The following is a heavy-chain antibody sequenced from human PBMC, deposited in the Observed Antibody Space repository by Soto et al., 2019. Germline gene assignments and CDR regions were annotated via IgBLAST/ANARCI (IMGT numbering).Heavy chain of an antibody. V-gene: IGHV4-30-4*01. J-gene: IGHJ6*02. CDR1: GGSISRGDYY. D-gene: IGHD4-4*01. CDR2: IYYSGST. CDR3: ARDRTTVTASNSYYYYFGMDV. Sequence: PSETLSVTCTVSGGSISRGDYYWSWIRQPPGKGLEWIGYIYYSGSTYYNPSLKSRATISVDTSKNQFSLKLSSVTAADTAVYYCARDRTTVTASNSYYYYFGMDVWGQGTTVTVSS.